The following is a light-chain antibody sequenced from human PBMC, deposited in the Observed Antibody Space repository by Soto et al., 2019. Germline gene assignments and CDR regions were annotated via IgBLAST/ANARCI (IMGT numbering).Light chain of an antibody. Sequence: VVTPSSCPVALFQGESVTLSCRASQSVRSSYLAWYQQKPGQAPRLLIYGASSRATGIPDRFSGSGSGTDFTLTISSLEPEDFAVYYCQQRSNWPITSAQRARLAI. J-gene: IGKJ5*01. CDR1: QSVRSSY. V-gene: IGKV3D-20*02. CDR3: QQRSNWPIT. CDR2: GAS.